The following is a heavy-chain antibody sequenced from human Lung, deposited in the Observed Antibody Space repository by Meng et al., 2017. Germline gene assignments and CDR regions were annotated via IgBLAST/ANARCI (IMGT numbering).Heavy chain of an antibody. J-gene: IGHJ4*02. CDR3: ARGPTTMAHDFDY. CDR1: GGSFSDYY. D-gene: IGHD4-11*01. CDR2: INHSGST. V-gene: IGHV4-34*01. Sequence: QVQLQQGGAELLKPSETLSLTCVVSGGSFSDYYWSWIRQPPGKGLEWIGEINHSGSTNYNPSLESRATISVDTSQNNLSLKLSSVTAADSAVYYCARGPTTMAHDFDYWGQGTLVTVSS.